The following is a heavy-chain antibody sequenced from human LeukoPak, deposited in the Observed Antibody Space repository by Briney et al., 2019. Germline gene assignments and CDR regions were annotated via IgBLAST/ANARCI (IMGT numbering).Heavy chain of an antibody. J-gene: IGHJ4*02. CDR3: ARQNDFRLDY. V-gene: IGHV5-51*01. CDR1: GYTFSSYW. Sequence: GESLRISCKGSGYTFSSYWIGWVRQMPGKGLEWMGIIYPGDSDTRYSPSLQGQVTISVDTSIGTAYLQWSSLKASDTAIYHCARQNDFRLDYWGQGTLVTVSS. CDR2: IYPGDSDT. D-gene: IGHD3-3*01.